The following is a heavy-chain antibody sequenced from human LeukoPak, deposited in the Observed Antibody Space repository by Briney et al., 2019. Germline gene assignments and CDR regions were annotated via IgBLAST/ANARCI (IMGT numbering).Heavy chain of an antibody. D-gene: IGHD3-3*01. CDR1: GYTFTGYY. Sequence: GASVKVSCKASGYTFTGYYMHWVRQAPGQGLEWMGWINPNSGGTNYAQKFQGRVTMTRDTSISTAYMELSRLRSDDTAVYYCARDPKTTIFGVVINPPGYFDYWGQGTLVTVSS. V-gene: IGHV1-2*02. CDR2: INPNSGGT. J-gene: IGHJ4*02. CDR3: ARDPKTTIFGVVINPPGYFDY.